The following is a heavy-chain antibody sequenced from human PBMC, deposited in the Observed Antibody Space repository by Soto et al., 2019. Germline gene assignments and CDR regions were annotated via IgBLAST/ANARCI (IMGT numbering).Heavy chain of an antibody. J-gene: IGHJ6*02. D-gene: IGHD4-17*01. Sequence: GASVKVSCTASGYTFTSYGISWVRQAPGQGLEWMGWISAYNGNTNYAQKLQGRVTMTTDTSTSTAYMELRSLRSDDTAVYYCARAGFLYAYYYYGMDVWGQGTTVTVSS. CDR1: GYTFTSYG. V-gene: IGHV1-18*01. CDR2: ISAYNGNT. CDR3: ARAGFLYAYYYYGMDV.